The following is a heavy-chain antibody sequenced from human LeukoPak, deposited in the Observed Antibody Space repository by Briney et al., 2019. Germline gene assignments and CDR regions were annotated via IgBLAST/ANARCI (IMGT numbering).Heavy chain of an antibody. CDR2: IYYSGST. CDR3: ARVRGGTLYDSSGYYGLGNWFDP. CDR1: GGSISSYY. V-gene: IGHV4-59*01. D-gene: IGHD3-22*01. J-gene: IGHJ5*02. Sequence: SETLSLTCTVSGGSISSYYWSWIRQPPGKGLEWIGYIYYSGSTNYNPSLKSRVTISVDTSKNQFSLKLSSVTAADTDVYYCARVRGGTLYDSSGYYGLGNWFDPWGQGTLVTVSS.